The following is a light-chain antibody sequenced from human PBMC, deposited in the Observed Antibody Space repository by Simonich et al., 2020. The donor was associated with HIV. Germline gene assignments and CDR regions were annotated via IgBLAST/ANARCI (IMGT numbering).Light chain of an antibody. CDR3: AVWDDSLSGPV. J-gene: IGLJ3*02. V-gene: IGLV1-47*01. Sequence: QSVLTQPPSASGTPGQRVTISCSGSSSNIGSNYGYWYKQLPGTAPQLLIYRNNQRPSGVPVRFSVSKSGTSASLAISGLRAEDEADYYCAVWDDSLSGPVFGGGTKLTVL. CDR1: SSNIGSNY. CDR2: RNN.